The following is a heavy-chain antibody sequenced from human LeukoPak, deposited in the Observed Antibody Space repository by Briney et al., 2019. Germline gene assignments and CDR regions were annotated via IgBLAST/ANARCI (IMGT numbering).Heavy chain of an antibody. V-gene: IGHV4-34*01. CDR1: GGSIISYY. CDR2: INHSGST. CDR3: ARGLSVVPAAIDYYYYGMDV. D-gene: IGHD2-2*01. J-gene: IGHJ6*02. Sequence: SEPLSLTCTVSGGSIISYYWSWIRQPPGKGLEWIGEINHSGSTNYNPSLKSRVTISVDTSKNQFSLKLSSVTAADTAVYYCARGLSVVPAAIDYYYYGMDVWGQGTTVTISS.